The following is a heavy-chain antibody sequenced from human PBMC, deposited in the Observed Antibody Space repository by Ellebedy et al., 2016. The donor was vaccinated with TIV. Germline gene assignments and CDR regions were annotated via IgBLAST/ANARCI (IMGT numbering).Heavy chain of an antibody. CDR3: YSGGY. D-gene: IGHD1-26*01. CDR2: IGTAGDT. V-gene: IGHV3-13*01. Sequence: GESLKISXAASGFTFSRHDMHWVRQATGKGLEWVSAIGTAGDTYYPGSVKGRFTISRENAKNSLYLQMNSLRAEDTAVYYTYSGGYWGQGTLVTVSS. CDR1: GFTFSRHD. J-gene: IGHJ4*02.